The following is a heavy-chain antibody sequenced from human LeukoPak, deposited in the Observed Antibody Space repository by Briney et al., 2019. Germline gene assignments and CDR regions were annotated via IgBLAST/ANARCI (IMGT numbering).Heavy chain of an antibody. CDR1: GGSISSYY. CDR3: ARGANKVVIMPY. J-gene: IGHJ4*02. Sequence: PSETLSLTCTVSGGSISSYYWSWIRQPPGKGLEWIGYIYYSGSTNYNPSLKSRVTISVDTSKNQFSLKLSSVTAADTAVYYCARGANKVVIMPYWGQGTLVTVSS. D-gene: IGHD3-3*01. CDR2: IYYSGST. V-gene: IGHV4-59*12.